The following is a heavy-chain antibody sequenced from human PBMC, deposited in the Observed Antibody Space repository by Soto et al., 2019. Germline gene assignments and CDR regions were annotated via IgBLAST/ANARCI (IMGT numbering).Heavy chain of an antibody. CDR3: ARRIPYYYDSSGYLRDAFDI. D-gene: IGHD3-22*01. CDR1: GGSISSSSYY. Sequence: QLQLQESGPGLVKPSETLSLTCTVSGGSISSSSYYWGWIRQPPGKGLEWIGSMYYSGSTYYNPSLKSRVTISVDTSKNQFSLKMSSVTAADTAMYYCARRIPYYYDSSGYLRDAFDIWGQGTMVTVSS. CDR2: MYYSGST. J-gene: IGHJ3*02. V-gene: IGHV4-39*01.